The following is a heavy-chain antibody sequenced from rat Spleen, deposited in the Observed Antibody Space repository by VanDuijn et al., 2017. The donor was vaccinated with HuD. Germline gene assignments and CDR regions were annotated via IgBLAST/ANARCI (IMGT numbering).Heavy chain of an antibody. CDR3: ARHGPPLTTLDF. CDR2: ISYDGGSN. J-gene: IGHJ2*01. D-gene: IGHD1-10*01. Sequence: EVQLVESGGGLVQPGRSMKLSCAASGFTFSNYAMAWVRQAPTKGLEWVASISYDGGSNYYRDSVKGRFTISRDNTKSTLYLQMDSLRSEDTATYYCARHGPPLTTLDFWGQGVMVTVSS. CDR1: GFTFSNYA. V-gene: IGHV5-25*01.